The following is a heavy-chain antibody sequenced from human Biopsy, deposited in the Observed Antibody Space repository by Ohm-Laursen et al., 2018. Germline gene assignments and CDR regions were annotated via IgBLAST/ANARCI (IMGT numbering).Heavy chain of an antibody. V-gene: IGHV4-34*01. J-gene: IGHJ6*02. D-gene: IGHD3-22*01. CDR2: INHSGRT. CDR3: VRGVDYYDPHHYYALDV. CDR1: GESFNGYY. Sequence: PSDTLSLTCAVYGESFNGYYWSWIRQTPGKGLEWIGEINHSGRTNYNPSLKSRVTISVDTSKNQFSLKVRSVTAADTAVYYCVRGVDYYDPHHYYALDVWGQGTTVTVSS.